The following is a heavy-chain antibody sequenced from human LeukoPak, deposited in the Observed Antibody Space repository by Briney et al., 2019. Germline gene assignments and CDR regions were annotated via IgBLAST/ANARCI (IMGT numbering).Heavy chain of an antibody. Sequence: SQTLSLTCAISGDSVSSNSAAWNWIRQSPSRGLEWLGRTYYRSKWYNDYAVSVKSRITINPDTSKNQFSLQLNSVTPEDTAVYYCAGGRSSMVRGYYYYYMDVWGKGTTVTISS. J-gene: IGHJ6*03. CDR3: AGGRSSMVRGYYYYYMDV. CDR1: GDSVSSNSAA. D-gene: IGHD3-10*01. V-gene: IGHV6-1*01. CDR2: TYYRSKWYN.